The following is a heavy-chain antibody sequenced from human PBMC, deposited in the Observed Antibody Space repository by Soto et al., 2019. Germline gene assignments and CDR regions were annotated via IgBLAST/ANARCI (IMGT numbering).Heavy chain of an antibody. V-gene: IGHV1-69*06. CDR1: GGTLSDHG. CDR2: TIPAFNTA. Sequence: QVQLEQSGAEVKKPGSSVKISCKASGGTLSDHGVSWLRQAPGQGLEWVGGTIPAFNTANYAPKFQGRVTIAADKSTNIAYMEWRSLSSTDTAIYYWPRGVNVSANYYTGQSAFDIWGQGTLVIVSS. D-gene: IGHD3-10*01. J-gene: IGHJ3*02. CDR3: PRGVNVSANYYTGQSAFDI.